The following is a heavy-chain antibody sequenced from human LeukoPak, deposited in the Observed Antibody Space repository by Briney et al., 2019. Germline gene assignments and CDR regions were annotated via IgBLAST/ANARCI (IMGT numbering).Heavy chain of an antibody. V-gene: IGHV4-34*01. Sequence: SETLSLTCAVYGGSFSGYYLSWIRQPPGKGLEWIGGINHSGSTNYNPSLKSRVTISVDTSKNQFSLKLSSVTAADTAVYYCARGSWFGYSYGYWYWGQGTLVTVSS. CDR3: ARGSWFGYSYGYWY. CDR1: GGSFSGYY. J-gene: IGHJ4*02. CDR2: INHSGST. D-gene: IGHD5-18*01.